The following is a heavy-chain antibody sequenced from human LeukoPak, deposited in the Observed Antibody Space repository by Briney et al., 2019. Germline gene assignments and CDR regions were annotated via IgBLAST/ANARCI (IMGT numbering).Heavy chain of an antibody. V-gene: IGHV3-30*03. D-gene: IGHD2/OR15-2a*01. CDR3: ARGFLGRGGLYVG. J-gene: IGHJ4*02. CDR1: GFTFSSYG. Sequence: GRSLRLSCAASGFTFSSYGMHWVRQAPGKGLEWVAVISYDGSNKYYADSVKGRFTISRDNSKNTLYLQMNSLRAEDTAVYYCARGFLGRGGLYVGWGQGTLVTVSS. CDR2: ISYDGSNK.